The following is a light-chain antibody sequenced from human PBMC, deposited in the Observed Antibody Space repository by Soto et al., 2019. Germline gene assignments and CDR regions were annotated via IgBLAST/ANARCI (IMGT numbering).Light chain of an antibody. CDR3: QQRSGWPPMYT. V-gene: IGKV3D-20*02. CDR1: QSVSSSY. Sequence: EIVLTQSPGTLSLSPGERATLSCRASQSVSSSYLAWYQQKPGQAPRLLIYGASSRATGIPDRFSGSGSGTDFTLTISRLEPEDFAVYYCQQRSGWPPMYTFGQGTKLE. CDR2: GAS. J-gene: IGKJ2*01.